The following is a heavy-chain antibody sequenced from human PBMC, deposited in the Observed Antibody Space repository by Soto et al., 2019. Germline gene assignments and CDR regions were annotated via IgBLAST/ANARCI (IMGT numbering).Heavy chain of an antibody. J-gene: IGHJ4*02. D-gene: IGHD3-22*01. CDR2: IYYSGST. Sequence: PSETLSLTCTVSGGSISSGGYYWSWIRQHPGKGLEWIGYIYYSGSTYYNSSLKSRVTISVDTSKNQFSLKLSSVTAADTAVYYWARVWDSSGPNFDYWGQGTPVTVSS. CDR3: ARVWDSSGPNFDY. V-gene: IGHV4-31*03. CDR1: GGSISSGGYY.